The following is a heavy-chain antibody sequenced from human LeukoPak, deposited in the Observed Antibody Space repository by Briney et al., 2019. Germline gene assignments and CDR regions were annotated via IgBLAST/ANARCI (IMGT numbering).Heavy chain of an antibody. Sequence: HSGGFLRLTCTASGFTFSSYAMHWVRQAPGKGLEWVAVISYDGSNKYYADSVKGRFTISRDNSKNTLYLQMNSLRAEDTAVYYCARDREVGVLEWSIWNMDDYYYYYGMDVWGQGTTVTVSS. J-gene: IGHJ6*02. D-gene: IGHD3-3*01. CDR2: ISYDGSNK. V-gene: IGHV3-30-3*01. CDR3: ARDREVGVLEWSIWNMDDYYYYYGMDV. CDR1: GFTFSSYA.